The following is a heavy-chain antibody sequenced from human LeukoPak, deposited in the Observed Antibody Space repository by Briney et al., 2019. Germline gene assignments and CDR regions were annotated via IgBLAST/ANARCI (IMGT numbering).Heavy chain of an antibody. J-gene: IGHJ4*02. Sequence: GRSLRLSCAASGFTFSSYAMRWVRQAPGKGLEWVAVISYDGSNKYYADSVKGRFTISRDNSKNTLYLQMNSLRAEDTAVYYCARGPSYSRYFDYWGQGTLVTVSS. V-gene: IGHV3-30-3*01. CDR2: ISYDGSNK. CDR1: GFTFSSYA. D-gene: IGHD1-26*01. CDR3: ARGPSYSRYFDY.